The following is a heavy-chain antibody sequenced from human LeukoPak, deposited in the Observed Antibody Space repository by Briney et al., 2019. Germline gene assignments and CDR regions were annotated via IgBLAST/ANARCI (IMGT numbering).Heavy chain of an antibody. CDR3: AREGIAAGSVYFDY. Sequence: PSETLSLTCTVSGGSISSYYWSWIRQPAGKGLEWIGRIYTSGSTNYNPSLKSRVTMSVDTSKNQFSLKLSSVTAADTAVYYCAREGIAAGSVYFDYWGQGTLVTVSS. D-gene: IGHD6-13*01. J-gene: IGHJ4*02. V-gene: IGHV4-4*07. CDR2: IYTSGST. CDR1: GGSISSYY.